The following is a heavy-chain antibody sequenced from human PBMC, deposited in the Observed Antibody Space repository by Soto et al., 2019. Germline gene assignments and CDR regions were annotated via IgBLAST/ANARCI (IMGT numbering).Heavy chain of an antibody. CDR1: GGTFSIYT. CDR2: IIPILGIA. D-gene: IGHD2-8*01. J-gene: IGHJ3*02. CDR3: ARTKGYEHYAFDI. V-gene: IGHV1-69*02. Sequence: QVQLVQSGAEVKKPGSSVKVSCKASGGTFSIYTISWVRQAPGQGLEWMGRIIPILGIATYAQKFQGRVTITADQATSPAYREMSSLTSADAVVCYCARTKGYEHYAFDIWGQGTMVTVSS.